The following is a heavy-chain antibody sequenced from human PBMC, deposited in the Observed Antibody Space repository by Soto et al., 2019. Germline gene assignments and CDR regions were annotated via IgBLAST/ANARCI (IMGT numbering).Heavy chain of an antibody. Sequence: SVKVSCKASGGTFSSYTISWVRQAPGQGLEWMGRIIPILGIANYAQKFQGRVTITADKSTSTAYMELSSLRSEDTAVYYCARIHGGPVDAFDIWGQGTMVTVSS. V-gene: IGHV1-69*02. CDR1: GGTFSSYT. D-gene: IGHD3-16*01. CDR2: IIPILGIA. CDR3: ARIHGGPVDAFDI. J-gene: IGHJ3*02.